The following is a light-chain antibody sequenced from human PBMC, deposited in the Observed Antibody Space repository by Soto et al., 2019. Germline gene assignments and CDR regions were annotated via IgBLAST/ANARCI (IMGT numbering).Light chain of an antibody. V-gene: IGKV1D-13*01. CDR2: DAS. Sequence: AIQLTQCPSSLSASIGDRVTITCRASQGIGTNLAWYHQKPGKAPKVLIYDASTLESGVPSRFSGSQSGTDFTLTISSLQPEDFATYYCQQFTYLPVAFGGGTKVEI. CDR1: QGIGTN. J-gene: IGKJ4*01. CDR3: QQFTYLPVA.